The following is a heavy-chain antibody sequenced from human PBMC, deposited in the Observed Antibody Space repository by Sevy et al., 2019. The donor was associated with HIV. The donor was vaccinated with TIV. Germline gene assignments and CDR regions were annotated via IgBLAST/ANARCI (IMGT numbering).Heavy chain of an antibody. D-gene: IGHD5-12*01. CDR2: ISQTYDGSKK. V-gene: IGHV3-30-3*01. CDR3: VRDNSGYFLFDY. CDR1: GFTFGSYV. J-gene: IGHJ4*02. Sequence: RGSLRLSCAASGFTFGSYVLHWVRQAPGKGLEWVALISQTYDGSKKYYADSVKGRFIISRDNSKNTLYVQIDSLKLEDTAVYYCVRDNSGYFLFDYWGQGTLVTVSS.